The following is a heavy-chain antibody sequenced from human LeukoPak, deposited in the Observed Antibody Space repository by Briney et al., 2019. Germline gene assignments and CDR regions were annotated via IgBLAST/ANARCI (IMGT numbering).Heavy chain of an antibody. Sequence: PSQTLSLTCTVSGGSISSGGYYWSWIRQHPGKGLEWIGYIHYSGSTYYNPSLKSRVTISVDTSKNQFSLKLSSVTAADTAVYYCARAPYDSSGYCFNPWGQGTLVTVSS. J-gene: IGHJ5*02. CDR2: IHYSGST. V-gene: IGHV4-31*03. CDR1: GGSISSGGYY. D-gene: IGHD3-22*01. CDR3: ARAPYDSSGYCFNP.